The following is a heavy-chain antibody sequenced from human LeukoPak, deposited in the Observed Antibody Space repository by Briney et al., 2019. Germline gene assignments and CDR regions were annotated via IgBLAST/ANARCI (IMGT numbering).Heavy chain of an antibody. CDR1: GFTFSRYG. J-gene: IGHJ3*02. Sequence: GRSLRLSCAASGFTFSRYGMHWARQAPGKGLEWVAVIWSDGSNENYADSVKGRFTIYRDNSRDTLYLQMNSLRAEDTAVYYCARVIDASGTCRAFDIWGQGTMVIVSS. CDR3: ARVIDASGTCRAFDI. CDR2: IWSDGSNE. D-gene: IGHD3-10*01. V-gene: IGHV3-33*01.